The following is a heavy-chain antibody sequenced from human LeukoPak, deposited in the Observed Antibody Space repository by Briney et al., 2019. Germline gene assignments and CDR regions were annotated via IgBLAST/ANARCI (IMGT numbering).Heavy chain of an antibody. Sequence: SETLSLTCAVYGGSFSGYYWSWIRQPPGKGLEWIGEINHSGSTNYNPSLKSRVTISVDTSKNQFSLKLSSVTAADTAVYYCARGEPHYYYDSSGYYYPWGQGTLVTASS. D-gene: IGHD3-22*01. CDR2: INHSGST. V-gene: IGHV4-34*01. CDR3: ARGEPHYYYDSSGYYYP. CDR1: GGSFSGYY. J-gene: IGHJ5*02.